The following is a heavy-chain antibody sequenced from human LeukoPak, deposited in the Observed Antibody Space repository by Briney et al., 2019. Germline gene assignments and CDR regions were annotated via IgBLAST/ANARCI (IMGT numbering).Heavy chain of an antibody. D-gene: IGHD3-22*01. J-gene: IGHJ4*02. CDR1: GYTFTGYS. CDR2: INPNSGGT. Sequence: GASVKVSCKASGYTFTGYSMHWVRQAPGQGLEWMGWINPNSGGTNYAQKFQGRDTMTRDTSISTAYMELSRLRSDDTAVYYCARDSSVASSGCFFDWGQGTLVTVSS. CDR3: ARDSSVASSGCFFD. V-gene: IGHV1-2*02.